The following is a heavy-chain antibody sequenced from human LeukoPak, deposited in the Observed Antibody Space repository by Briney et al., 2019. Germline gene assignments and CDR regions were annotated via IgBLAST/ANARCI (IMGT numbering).Heavy chain of an antibody. CDR1: GFTVSSNY. Sequence: GGSLRLSCAASGFTVSSNYMSWVRQAPGKGLEWVSVIYSGGSTYYADSVKGRFTISRDNSKNTLYLQMNSLRAEDTAVYYCAREYSSSSYEFSGWFDPWGQGTLVTVSS. CDR2: IYSGGST. J-gene: IGHJ5*02. V-gene: IGHV3-53*01. CDR3: AREYSSSSYEFSGWFDP. D-gene: IGHD6-6*01.